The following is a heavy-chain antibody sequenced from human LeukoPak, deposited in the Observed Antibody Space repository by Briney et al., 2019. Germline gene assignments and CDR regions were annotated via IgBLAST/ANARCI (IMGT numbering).Heavy chain of an antibody. V-gene: IGHV4-4*07. Sequence: SETLSLTCTVSGGSLSGYYWNWIRQPAGKGLEWIGRIYISGNTWYKPSLQSRVTMSVDTSKNQFSLKTSSLTAADTAVYYCARSNLGSYDQSGYYHYWGQGTRVTVSS. CDR1: GGSLSGYY. CDR3: ARSNLGSYDQSGYYHY. J-gene: IGHJ4*02. CDR2: IYISGNT. D-gene: IGHD3-22*01.